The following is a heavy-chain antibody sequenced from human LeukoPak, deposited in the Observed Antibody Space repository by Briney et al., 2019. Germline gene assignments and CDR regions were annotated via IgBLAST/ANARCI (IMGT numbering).Heavy chain of an antibody. CDR3: VKGGQYSSSSHFDY. CDR1: GFTISLYA. CDR2: ISGKGVST. V-gene: IGHV3-64D*09. Sequence: PGGSLRLSCSASGFTISLYAMHCVRQAPGKGLEYVSGISGKGVSTYYADSVKGRFTISRDNSKDTMFLQMSSLRPEDTAVYYCVKGGQYSSSSHFDYWGQGTLVTVSS. D-gene: IGHD6-6*01. J-gene: IGHJ4*02.